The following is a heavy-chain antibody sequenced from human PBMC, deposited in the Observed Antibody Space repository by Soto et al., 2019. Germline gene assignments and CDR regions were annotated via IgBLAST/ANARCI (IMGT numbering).Heavy chain of an antibody. D-gene: IGHD3-16*01. J-gene: IGHJ4*02. CDR3: ANWGKSGSDF. V-gene: IGHV3-23*01. Sequence: GGSLRLSCAASGFSFSNYAMSWVRQAPGKGLEWVSGISGSAGSIYYTDSMRGRFTISRDNSHNTLYLNMNNLRAEDTAIYYCANWGKSGSDFWGQGTLVTVSS. CDR1: GFSFSNYA. CDR2: ISGSAGSI.